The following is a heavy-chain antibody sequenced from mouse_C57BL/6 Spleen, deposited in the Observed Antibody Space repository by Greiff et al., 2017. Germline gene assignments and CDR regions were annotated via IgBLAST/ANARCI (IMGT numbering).Heavy chain of an antibody. CDR1: GFTFNTYA. J-gene: IGHJ3*01. V-gene: IGHV10-3*01. CDR2: IRSKSSKYAT. CDR3: VRGGLLGGAWFAY. Sequence: EVQLVESGGGLVQPKGSLKLSCAASGFTFNTYAMHWVRQAPGQGLEWVARIRSKSSKYATYYADSVKDRFTISRDDSQSMLYLQMNNLKTEDTAMYYCVRGGLLGGAWFAYWGQGTLVTVSA. D-gene: IGHD2-1*01.